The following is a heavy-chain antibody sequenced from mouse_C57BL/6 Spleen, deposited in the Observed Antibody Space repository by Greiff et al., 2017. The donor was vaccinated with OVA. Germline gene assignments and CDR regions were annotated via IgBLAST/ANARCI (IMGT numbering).Heavy chain of an antibody. J-gene: IGHJ3*01. D-gene: IGHD1-1*01. Sequence: EVKLVESGPVLVKPGASVKMSCKASGYTFTDYYMNWVKQSHGKSLEWIGVINPYNGGTSYNQKFKGKATLTVDKSSSTAYMELNSLTSEDSAVYYCAPLYYYGSSSGFAYWGQGTLVTVSA. CDR1: GYTFTDYY. CDR2: INPYNGGT. V-gene: IGHV1-19*01. CDR3: APLYYYGSSSGFAY.